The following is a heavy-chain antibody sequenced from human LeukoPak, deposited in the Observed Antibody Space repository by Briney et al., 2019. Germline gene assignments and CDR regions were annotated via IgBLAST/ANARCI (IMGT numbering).Heavy chain of an antibody. CDR1: GFTFTTYT. CDR3: AKHPSSGFYYFDF. Sequence: GGSLRLTCAASGFTFTTYTMAWVRQAPGEGLEWVSTISGTGGSTTYADSVKGRFTISRDNSKNTLYLQMNSLRAEDTAIYFCAKHPSSGFYYFDFWGQGTLVTVSS. J-gene: IGHJ4*02. CDR2: ISGTGGST. V-gene: IGHV3-23*01. D-gene: IGHD6-19*01.